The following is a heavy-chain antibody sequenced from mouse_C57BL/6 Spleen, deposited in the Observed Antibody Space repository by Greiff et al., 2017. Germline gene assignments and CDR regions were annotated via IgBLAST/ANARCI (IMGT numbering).Heavy chain of an antibody. CDR3: AILYGNYEGFAY. V-gene: IGHV1-55*01. J-gene: IGHJ3*01. D-gene: IGHD2-1*01. CDR1: GYTFTSYW. CDR2: IYPGSGST. Sequence: QVQLKQPGAELVKPGASVKMSCKASGYTFTSYWITWVKQRPGQGLEWIGDIYPGSGSTNYNEKFKSKATLTVDTSSSTAYMQLSSLTSEDSAVYYCAILYGNYEGFAYWGQGTLVTVSA.